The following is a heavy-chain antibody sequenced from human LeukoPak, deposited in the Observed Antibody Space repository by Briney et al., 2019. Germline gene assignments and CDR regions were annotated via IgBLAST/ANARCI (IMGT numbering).Heavy chain of an antibody. J-gene: IGHJ6*02. CDR1: YA. Sequence: YAMLYLGPPPGRAGDWLSNISRCDSSPHYAPAESSHFTISRDNSKNTLYLHMNSLRVEDTAVYYCARDRGSDIVIVPADIRPSTYSYYGLDVWGQGTTVTVSS. V-gene: IGHV3-23*01. CDR2: ISRCDSSP. CDR3: ARDRGSDIVIVPADIRPSTYSYYGLDV. D-gene: IGHD2-2*01.